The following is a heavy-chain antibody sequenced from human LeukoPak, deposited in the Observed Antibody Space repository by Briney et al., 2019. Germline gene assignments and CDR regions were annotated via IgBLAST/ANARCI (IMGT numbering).Heavy chain of an antibody. Sequence: GGSLRPSCAASGFIFNNAWMSWVRQAPGKGLESVGRLKSKTDGGTTDYAAPVKGRFTISRDDSKNTLYLQMNSLKTEDTAVYYCTTIGPHPLLYGTFFDYWGQGTLVTVSS. CDR2: LKSKTDGGTT. V-gene: IGHV3-15*01. CDR3: TTIGPHPLLYGTFFDY. J-gene: IGHJ4*02. D-gene: IGHD2/OR15-2a*01. CDR1: GFIFNNAW.